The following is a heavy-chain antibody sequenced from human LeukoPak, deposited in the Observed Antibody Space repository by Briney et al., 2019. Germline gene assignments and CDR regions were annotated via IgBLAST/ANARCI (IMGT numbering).Heavy chain of an antibody. CDR2: IWYDGSNK. J-gene: IGHJ4*02. D-gene: IGHD6-19*01. Sequence: PGGSLRLSCAASGFTFSSYGMHWVRQAPGKGLEWVAVIWYDGSNKYYADSMKGRFTISRDNSKNTLYLQMNSLRAEDTAVYYCARDIRTGYSSGLVDYWGQGTLVTVS. CDR1: GFTFSSYG. V-gene: IGHV3-33*01. CDR3: ARDIRTGYSSGLVDY.